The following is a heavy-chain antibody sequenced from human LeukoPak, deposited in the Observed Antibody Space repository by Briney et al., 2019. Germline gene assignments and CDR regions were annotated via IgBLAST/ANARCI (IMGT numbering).Heavy chain of an antibody. D-gene: IGHD1-26*01. CDR2: ISGSGGST. Sequence: SGGSLRLSCAASGFTFSSYAMSWVRQAPGKGLEWVSAISGSGGSTYYADSVKGRFTISRDNPKNTLYLQMNSLRAEDTAVYYCAKIGASPVVDYFDYWGQGTLVTVSS. V-gene: IGHV3-23*01. CDR3: AKIGASPVVDYFDY. CDR1: GFTFSSYA. J-gene: IGHJ4*02.